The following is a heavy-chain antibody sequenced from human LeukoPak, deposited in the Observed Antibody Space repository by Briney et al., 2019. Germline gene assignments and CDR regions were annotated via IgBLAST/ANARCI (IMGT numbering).Heavy chain of an antibody. D-gene: IGHD6-19*01. CDR2: ISAYNGDA. CDR3: ARDAGYSSGWYRENDY. J-gene: IGHJ4*02. Sequence: GASVKVSCKASGYTFTSYGISWVRQAPGQGLDWMGWISAYNGDANYAQKVQGRVTMTADTSTSTAYMELRSLRSDDTAVYYCARDAGYSSGWYRENDYWGQGTLVTVSS. CDR1: GYTFTSYG. V-gene: IGHV1-18*01.